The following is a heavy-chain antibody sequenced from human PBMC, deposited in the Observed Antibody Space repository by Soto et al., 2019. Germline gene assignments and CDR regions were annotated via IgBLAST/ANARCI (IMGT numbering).Heavy chain of an antibody. Sequence: SVKVSCKASGGTFSSYAISWVRQAPGQGLEWMGGIIPIFGTANYAQKFQGRVTITADESTSTAYMELSSLRSEDTAVYYCARGYDSSGDEQDYYYYGMDVWGQGTTVTVSS. J-gene: IGHJ6*02. CDR2: IIPIFGTA. D-gene: IGHD3-22*01. V-gene: IGHV1-69*13. CDR3: ARGYDSSGDEQDYYYYGMDV. CDR1: GGTFSSYA.